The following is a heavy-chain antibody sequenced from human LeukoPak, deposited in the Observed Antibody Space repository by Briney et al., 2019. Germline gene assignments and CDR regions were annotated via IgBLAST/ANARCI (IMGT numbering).Heavy chain of an antibody. J-gene: IGHJ6*02. CDR3: ARGLWFGESLPTSDV. CDR1: GGSISGYY. D-gene: IGHD3-10*01. Sequence: SETLSLTCTVSGGSISGYYWSWIRQPAGKRLERIGRIYTSGSTNYNPSLKSRVIMSVDTSKNQFSLNLYSVTAADTAVYYCARGLWFGESLPTSDVWGQGTTVTVSS. CDR2: IYTSGST. V-gene: IGHV4-4*07.